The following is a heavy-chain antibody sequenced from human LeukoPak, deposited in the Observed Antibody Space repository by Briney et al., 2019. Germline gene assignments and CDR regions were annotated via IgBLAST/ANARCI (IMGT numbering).Heavy chain of an antibody. J-gene: IGHJ1*01. CDR1: GYTFTGYY. Sequence: ASVKVSCKASGYTFTGYYMHWVRQAPGQGLEWMGIINPSGGSTSYAQKFQGRVTMTRDTSTSTVYMELSSLRSEDTAAYYCARDLHVVPQHWGQGTLVTVSS. D-gene: IGHD2-15*01. CDR3: ARDLHVVPQH. V-gene: IGHV1-46*01. CDR2: INPSGGST.